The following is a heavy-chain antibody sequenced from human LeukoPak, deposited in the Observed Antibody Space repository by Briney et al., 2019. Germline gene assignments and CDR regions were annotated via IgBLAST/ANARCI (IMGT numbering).Heavy chain of an antibody. V-gene: IGHV1-69*13. Sequence: SVKVSCKASGGTFSSYAISWVRQAPGQGLEWMGGIIPIFGTANYAQKFQGRVTITADESTSTAYMELSSLRSEDTAVYYCAYDYVWGGYRFHYYYYGMDVWGQGTTVTVSS. D-gene: IGHD3-16*02. CDR3: AYDYVWGGYRFHYYYYGMDV. J-gene: IGHJ6*02. CDR2: IIPIFGTA. CDR1: GGTFSSYA.